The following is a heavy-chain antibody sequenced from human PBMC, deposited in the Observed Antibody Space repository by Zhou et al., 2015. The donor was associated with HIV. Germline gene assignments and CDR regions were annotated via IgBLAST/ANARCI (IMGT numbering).Heavy chain of an antibody. J-gene: IGHJ6*03. D-gene: IGHD1-20*01. CDR1: GFIFRNYW. CDR2: ISSRGTSI. Sequence: EVRLVESGGRLSSAWGGPVRLSCSASGFIFRNYWMHWVRQVPGKGLEWVSYISSRGTSIYYADSVKGRFTISRDNAKNSLYLQMNSLRAEDTAVYYCARAVLTATDYYYYYMDVWGKGTTVTVSS. CDR3: ARAVLTATDYYYYYMDV. V-gene: IGHV3-48*04.